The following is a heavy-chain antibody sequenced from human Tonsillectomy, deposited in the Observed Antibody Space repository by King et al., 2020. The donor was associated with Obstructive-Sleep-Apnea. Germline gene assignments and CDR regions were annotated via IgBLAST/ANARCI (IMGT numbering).Heavy chain of an antibody. D-gene: IGHD5-18*01. CDR1: GYTFTRYY. CDR3: ARGGLIAYNYGAY. Sequence: VQLVESGAEVKKPGASVKVSCKASGYTFTRYYIHWVRQAPGQGLEWMGIINPSSGSTDYAQMLQGRVTMTRDTSTSIVYMELSSLRSEDTAVYYCARGGLIAYNYGAYWGQGTLVTVSS. J-gene: IGHJ4*02. CDR2: INPSSGST. V-gene: IGHV1-46*04.